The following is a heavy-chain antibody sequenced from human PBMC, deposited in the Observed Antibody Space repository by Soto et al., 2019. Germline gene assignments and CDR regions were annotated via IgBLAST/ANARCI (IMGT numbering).Heavy chain of an antibody. Sequence: SVKVSCKASGGTFSSYAISWVRQAPGQGLELMGGIIPIFGTANYAQKFQGRVTITADESTSTAYMELSSLRSEDTAVYYCARGTYSSPGNFDYWGQGTLVTVYS. J-gene: IGHJ4*02. CDR3: ARGTYSSPGNFDY. V-gene: IGHV1-69*13. CDR2: IIPIFGTA. CDR1: GGTFSSYA. D-gene: IGHD6-13*01.